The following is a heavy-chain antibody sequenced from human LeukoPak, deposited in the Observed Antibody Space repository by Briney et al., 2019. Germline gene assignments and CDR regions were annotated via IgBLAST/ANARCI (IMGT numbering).Heavy chain of an antibody. J-gene: IGHJ4*02. CDR3: ARGAAPPWPKGVLRYFDWLFRPGRYYFDY. CDR2: INTNTGNP. V-gene: IGHV7-4-1*02. D-gene: IGHD3-9*01. CDR1: GYTFTSYA. Sequence: GASLKISCKASGYTFTSYAMNWVRQAPGQGLEWMGWINTNTGNPTYAQGFTGRFVFSLDTSVSTAYLQISSLKAEDTAVYYCARGAAPPWPKGVLRYFDWLFRPGRYYFDYWGQGTLVTVSS.